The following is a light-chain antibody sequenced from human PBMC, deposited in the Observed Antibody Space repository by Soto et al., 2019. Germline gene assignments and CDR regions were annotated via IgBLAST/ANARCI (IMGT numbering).Light chain of an antibody. CDR3: SSYTSSSIDYV. J-gene: IGLJ1*01. Sequence: QSVLTQPASGSGSPGQSITISFTGTSSDVGGYNYVSWYQQHPGKAPKLMIYEVSNRPSGVSNRFSGSKSGNTASLTISGIPDEDEADYYCSSYTSSSIDYVFGTGTKVTV. V-gene: IGLV2-14*01. CDR1: SSDVGGYNY. CDR2: EVS.